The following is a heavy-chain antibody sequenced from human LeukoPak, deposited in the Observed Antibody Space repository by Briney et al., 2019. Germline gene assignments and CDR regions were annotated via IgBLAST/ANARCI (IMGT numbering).Heavy chain of an antibody. CDR3: ARAHLTGVDAFDI. CDR1: GFTFSSYW. V-gene: IGHV3-7*01. J-gene: IGHJ3*02. Sequence: GSLRLSCAASGFTFSSYWMSWVRQAPGKGLESVANMNQDGSEKYYVDSMKGRFTISRDNAKNSLYLQMNSLRAEDTAVYYCARAHLTGVDAFDIWGHGTLVTVSS. D-gene: IGHD2-8*01. CDR2: MNQDGSEK.